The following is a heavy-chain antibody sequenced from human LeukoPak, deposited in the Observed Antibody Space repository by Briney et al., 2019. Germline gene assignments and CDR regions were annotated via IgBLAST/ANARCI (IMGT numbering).Heavy chain of an antibody. CDR1: GGSLSSSRYF. CDR3: ARLNYYDKSGYYTQPKFDY. V-gene: IGHV4-39*01. D-gene: IGHD3-22*01. Sequence: SETLSLTCSVSGGSLSSSRYFWSWIRQPPGKGLEWIGTISYSGDTCYSPSLKSRVTISVDPSKNPFSLKLTSVSAADTAVFYCARLNYYDKSGYYTQPKFDYWGQGTLVTVSS. J-gene: IGHJ4*02. CDR2: ISYSGDT.